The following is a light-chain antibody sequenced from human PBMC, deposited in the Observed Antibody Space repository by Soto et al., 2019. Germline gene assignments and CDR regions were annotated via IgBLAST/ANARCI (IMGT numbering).Light chain of an antibody. V-gene: IGKV3-11*01. Sequence: ELVLTQSAATLSLSPGARATLSCRASQSVSTLLACYQQKPGQAPRLLIYDTSNRATGIPARFSGSGSGTDFTLTISSLEHEDYAVYDCQRYKIWPPYTFGQGTRLEIK. CDR2: DTS. J-gene: IGKJ5*01. CDR1: QSVSTL. CDR3: QRYKIWPPYT.